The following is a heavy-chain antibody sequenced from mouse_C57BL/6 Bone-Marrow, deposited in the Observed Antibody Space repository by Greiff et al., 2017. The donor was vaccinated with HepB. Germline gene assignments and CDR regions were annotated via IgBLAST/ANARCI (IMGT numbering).Heavy chain of an antibody. V-gene: IGHV3-6*01. D-gene: IGHD3-2*02. CDR3: ARGETAQSYFDY. Sequence: EVKLMESGPGLVKPSQSLSLTCSVTGYSITSGYYWNWIRQFPGNKLEWMGYISYDGSNNYNPSLKNRISITRDTSKNQFFLKLNSVTTEDTATYYCARGETAQSYFDYWGQGTTLTVSS. CDR1: GYSITSGYY. J-gene: IGHJ2*01. CDR2: ISYDGSN.